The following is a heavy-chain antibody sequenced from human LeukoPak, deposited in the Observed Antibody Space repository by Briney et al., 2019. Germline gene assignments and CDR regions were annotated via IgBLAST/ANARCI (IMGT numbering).Heavy chain of an antibody. D-gene: IGHD3-22*01. Sequence: GRSLRLSCAASGFTFSSYGMHWVRQAPGKGLGWVAVISYDGSNKYYADSVKGRFTISRDNSKNTLYLQMNSLRAEDTAVYYCAKGRPQATYYYDSSGYAPFDYWGQGTLVTVSS. CDR2: ISYDGSNK. CDR3: AKGRPQATYYYDSSGYAPFDY. CDR1: GFTFSSYG. V-gene: IGHV3-30*18. J-gene: IGHJ4*02.